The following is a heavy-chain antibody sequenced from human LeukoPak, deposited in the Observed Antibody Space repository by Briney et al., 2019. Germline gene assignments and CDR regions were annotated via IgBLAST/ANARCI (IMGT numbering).Heavy chain of an antibody. CDR1: GFTFSSYA. CDR2: ISSSSSHI. D-gene: IGHD6-13*01. J-gene: IGHJ4*02. V-gene: IGHV3-21*01. Sequence: GGSLRLSCAASGFTFSSYAMSWVRQAPGKGLECVSSISSSSSHIYYAESVKGRFTMSRDNAKNSLYLQMNSLRAEDTAVYYCARGRSSSHNYYFDYWGQGTLVTVS. CDR3: ARGRSSSHNYYFDY.